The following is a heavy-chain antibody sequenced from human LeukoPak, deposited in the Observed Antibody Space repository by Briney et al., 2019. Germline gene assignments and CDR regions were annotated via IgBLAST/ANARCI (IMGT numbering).Heavy chain of an antibody. CDR1: GFTFSSYG. J-gene: IGHJ4*02. Sequence: GGSLRLSCAASGFTFSSYGMSWVRQAPGKGLEWISYISGRGEAIFYADSVQGRFTISRDNAKNSIYLQMNGLTAEDTAVYYCARTYGSGSLDYGGQGTLVTVSS. V-gene: IGHV3-48*01. CDR3: ARTYGSGSLDY. D-gene: IGHD2-15*01. CDR2: ISGRGEAI.